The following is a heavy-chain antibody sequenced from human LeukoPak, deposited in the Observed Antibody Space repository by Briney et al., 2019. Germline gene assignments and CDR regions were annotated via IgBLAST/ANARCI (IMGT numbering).Heavy chain of an antibody. CDR1: GYTFTGYY. V-gene: IGHV1-2*02. Sequence: ASVKVSCKASGYTFTGYYMYWVRQAPGQGLEWMGWINPDSGGTKYARKFQGRVTMTWDTSISTAHMELSRLRSDDTAVYYCARDSGSYFHDAFDTWGQGTMVTVSS. J-gene: IGHJ3*02. D-gene: IGHD1-26*01. CDR3: ARDSGSYFHDAFDT. CDR2: INPDSGGT.